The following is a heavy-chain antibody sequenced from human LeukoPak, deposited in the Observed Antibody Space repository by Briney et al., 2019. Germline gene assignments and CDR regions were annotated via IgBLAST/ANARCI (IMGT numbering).Heavy chain of an antibody. CDR1: GGSISSSSYY. CDR2: IYYSGST. D-gene: IGHD3-16*02. J-gene: IGHJ5*02. V-gene: IGHV4-39*01. CDR3: ARHLGPGDYVWGSYRYTVWFDP. Sequence: PSETLSLTCTVSGGSISSSSYYWGWIRQPPGTGLEWIGSIYYSGSTYYNPSLKSRVTISVDTSKNQFSLKLSSVTAADTAVYYCARHLGPGDYVWGSYRYTVWFDPWGQGTLVTVSS.